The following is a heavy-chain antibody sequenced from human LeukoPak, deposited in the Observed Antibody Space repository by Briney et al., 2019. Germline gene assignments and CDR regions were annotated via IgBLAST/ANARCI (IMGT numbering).Heavy chain of an antibody. CDR3: ARDLGVQLWLPGY. CDR1: GFTFSSYW. D-gene: IGHD5-18*01. Sequence: GGSLRLSCAASGFTFSSYWMSWVRQAPGKGLEWVANIKQDGSEKYYVDSVKGRFTISKDNAKNSLYLQMNSLRAEDTAVYYCARDLGVQLWLPGYWGQGTLVTVSS. J-gene: IGHJ4*02. V-gene: IGHV3-7*01. CDR2: IKQDGSEK.